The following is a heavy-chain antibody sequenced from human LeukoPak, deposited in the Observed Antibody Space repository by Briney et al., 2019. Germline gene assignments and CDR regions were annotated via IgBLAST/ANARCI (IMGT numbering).Heavy chain of an antibody. CDR2: ISSSGSTI. CDR1: GFTFSSYA. Sequence: GGSLRLSCAASGFTFSSYAMSWVRQAPGKGLEWVSYISSSGSTIYYADSVKGRFTISRDNAKNSLYLQMNSLRAEDTAVYYCARDWGSYGFYYYYGMDVWGQGTTVTVSS. D-gene: IGHD5-18*01. J-gene: IGHJ6*02. CDR3: ARDWGSYGFYYYYGMDV. V-gene: IGHV3-48*04.